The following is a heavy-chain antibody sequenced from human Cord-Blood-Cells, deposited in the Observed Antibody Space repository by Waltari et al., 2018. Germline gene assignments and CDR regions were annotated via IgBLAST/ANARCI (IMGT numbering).Heavy chain of an antibody. CDR3: ARDYYGSGSYAFDI. D-gene: IGHD3-10*01. V-gene: IGHV1-69*10. Sequence: QVQLVQSGAEVKKPGSSVKVSCKASGGTFSSYAISWVRQAPGQGLEWMGGIIPILGIANYAQKFQGRVTITADKSTSTAYMELSSLRAEDTAVYYCARDYYGSGSYAFDIWGQGTMVTVSS. CDR1: GGTFSSYA. J-gene: IGHJ3*02. CDR2: IIPILGIA.